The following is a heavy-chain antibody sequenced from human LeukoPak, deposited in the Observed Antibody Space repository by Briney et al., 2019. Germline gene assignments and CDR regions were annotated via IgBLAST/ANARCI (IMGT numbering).Heavy chain of an antibody. D-gene: IGHD3-22*01. CDR1: GYTLTELS. Sequence: VASVKVSCKVSGYTLTELSMHWVRQAPGKGLEWMGGFDPEDGETIYAQKFQGRVTMTEDTSTDTAYMELSSPRSEDTAVYYCATGRNYDSSGYYYSYWGQGTLVTVSS. V-gene: IGHV1-24*01. CDR3: ATGRNYDSSGYYYSY. CDR2: FDPEDGET. J-gene: IGHJ4*02.